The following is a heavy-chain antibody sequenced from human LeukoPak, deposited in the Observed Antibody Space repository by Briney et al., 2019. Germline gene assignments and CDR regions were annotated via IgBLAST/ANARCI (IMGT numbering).Heavy chain of an antibody. D-gene: IGHD3-10*01. CDR1: GFTFSSYW. CDR3: ARGSLKFYGSFDY. CDR2: IKQDGSEK. J-gene: IGHJ4*02. Sequence: PGGSLRLSCAASGFTFSSYWMSWVRQAPGKGLEWVANIKQDGSEKYYVDSVKGRFTISRDNAKNSLYLQMNSLRAEDTAVYYCARGSLKFYGSFDYWGQGTLVTVSS. V-gene: IGHV3-7*01.